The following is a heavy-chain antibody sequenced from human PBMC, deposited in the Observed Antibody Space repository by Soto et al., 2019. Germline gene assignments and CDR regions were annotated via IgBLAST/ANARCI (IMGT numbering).Heavy chain of an antibody. V-gene: IGHV3-23*01. CDR3: ANSRVSMVRGLIIIPNY. CDR2: ISGHGDAT. D-gene: IGHD3-10*01. J-gene: IGHJ4*02. Sequence: GSLRLSCAASGFPFTGCAMSWVRQAPGKGLEWVSAISGHGDATFYADSVKGRFTISRDNSKNTLYLHMNSLRAEDTALYYCANSRVSMVRGLIIIPNYWGQGTLVTVSS. CDR1: GFPFTGCA.